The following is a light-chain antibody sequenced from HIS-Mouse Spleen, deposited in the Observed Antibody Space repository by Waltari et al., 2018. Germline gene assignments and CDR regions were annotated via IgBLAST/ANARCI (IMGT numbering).Light chain of an antibody. V-gene: IGLV2-23*01. J-gene: IGLJ3*02. CDR1: SSAVGSYNL. Sequence: QSALTQPASVSGSPGQSITISCTGTSSAVGSYNLVSWYQQHPGKAPKLMIYEGSKRPSGVSNRFSGSKSGNTASLTISGHQAEDEADYYCCSYAGSSTWVFGGGTKLTVL. CDR3: CSYAGSSTWV. CDR2: EGS.